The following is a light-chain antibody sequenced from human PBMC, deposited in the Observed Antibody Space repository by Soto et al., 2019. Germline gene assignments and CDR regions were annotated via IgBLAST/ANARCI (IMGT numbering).Light chain of an antibody. V-gene: IGKV1-5*03. J-gene: IGKJ1*01. CDR3: QQYYSYPWT. CDR2: KAS. Sequence: DIQMTQSPSTLSASVGDRVTITCRASQSVGNWLAWYQHKPGKAPKGLIYKASSLESGAPSRFSGSGSGTEFALTISSLQPDDFATYDCQQYYSYPWTFGQGTTVESK. CDR1: QSVGNW.